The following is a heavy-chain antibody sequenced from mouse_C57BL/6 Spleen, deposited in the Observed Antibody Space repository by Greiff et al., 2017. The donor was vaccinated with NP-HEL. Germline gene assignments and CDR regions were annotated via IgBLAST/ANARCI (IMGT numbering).Heavy chain of an antibody. J-gene: IGHJ2*01. D-gene: IGHD1-1*01. CDR3: ARSYSGSSERDFDY. CDR1: GYTFTSYW. CDR2: IDPSDSYT. V-gene: IGHV1-69*01. Sequence: VQLQQPGAELVMPGASVKLSCKASGYTFTSYWMHWVKQRPGQGLEWIGEIDPSDSYTNYNQKFKGKSTLTVDKSSSTAYMQRSSLTSEDAAVYYCARSYSGSSERDFDYWGQGTTLTVSS.